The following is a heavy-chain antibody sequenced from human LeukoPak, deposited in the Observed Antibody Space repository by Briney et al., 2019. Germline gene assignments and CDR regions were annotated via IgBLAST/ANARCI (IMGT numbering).Heavy chain of an antibody. J-gene: IGHJ4*02. CDR3: ARQHIVVVPATIQGYFDY. Sequence: SETLSLTCAVYGGSFSGYYWSWIRQPPGKGLEWIGEINHSGSTNYNPSLKSRVTISVDTSKNQFSLKLSSVTAADTAVYYCARQHIVVVPATIQGYFDYWGQGTLVTVSS. CDR2: INHSGST. D-gene: IGHD2-2*02. V-gene: IGHV4-34*01. CDR1: GGSFSGYY.